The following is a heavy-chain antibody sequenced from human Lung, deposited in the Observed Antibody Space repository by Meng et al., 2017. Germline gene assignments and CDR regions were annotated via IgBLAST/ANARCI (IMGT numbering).Heavy chain of an antibody. V-gene: IGHV3-33*01. Sequence: QVQLVESGGGVVQPGRSLRLSCAASGCTFRSYGMHWVRQAPGKGLEWVAVIWYDGSNKYYADSVKGRFTISRDNSKNTLYLQMNSLRAEDTAVYYCARDSGRFLEWSLPDAFDIWGQGTMVTVSS. CDR2: IWYDGSNK. J-gene: IGHJ3*02. CDR3: ARDSGRFLEWSLPDAFDI. D-gene: IGHD3-3*01. CDR1: GCTFRSYG.